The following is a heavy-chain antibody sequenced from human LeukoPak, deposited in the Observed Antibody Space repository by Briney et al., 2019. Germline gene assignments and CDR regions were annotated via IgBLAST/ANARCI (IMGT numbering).Heavy chain of an antibody. D-gene: IGHD3-16*01. CDR1: GGSISSGSYS. Sequence: SETLSLTCTVSGGSISSGSYSWGWIRQPPGKGLEWIGSIYYSGSTYYNPSLKSRVTISVDTSKNQFSLKLSSVTAADTAVYYCARVRYRLAETYIDYWGQGTLVTVSS. J-gene: IGHJ4*02. CDR2: IYYSGST. V-gene: IGHV4-39*01. CDR3: ARVRYRLAETYIDY.